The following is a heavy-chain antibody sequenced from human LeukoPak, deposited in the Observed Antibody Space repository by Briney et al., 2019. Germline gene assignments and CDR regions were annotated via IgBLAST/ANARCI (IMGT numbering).Heavy chain of an antibody. V-gene: IGHV4-4*07. Sequence: SETLSLPFDIFGDSISDYYWSWIRQPAGKGLEWIGRLHGSAAIKYNPSLRSRLGLSGDTSKNQSSLKLTSVTAADTAVYYCAREARLASAAGLDVWGQGTMVTVS. CDR3: AREARLASAAGLDV. D-gene: IGHD5-12*01. J-gene: IGHJ6*02. CDR1: GDSISDYY. CDR2: LHGSAAI.